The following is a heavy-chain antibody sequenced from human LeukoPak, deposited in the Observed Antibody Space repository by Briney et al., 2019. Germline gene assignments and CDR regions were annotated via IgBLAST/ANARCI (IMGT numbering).Heavy chain of an antibody. D-gene: IGHD3-16*02. CDR1: GFTFSSYW. Sequence: GGSLRLSCAASGFTFSSYWMHWVRHAPGKGLVWVSRINSDGSSTSYADSVKGRFTISRDNAKNTLYLQMNSLRAEDTAVYCCAREHYVWGSYRHFDYWGQGTLVTVSS. V-gene: IGHV3-74*01. CDR2: INSDGSST. CDR3: AREHYVWGSYRHFDY. J-gene: IGHJ4*02.